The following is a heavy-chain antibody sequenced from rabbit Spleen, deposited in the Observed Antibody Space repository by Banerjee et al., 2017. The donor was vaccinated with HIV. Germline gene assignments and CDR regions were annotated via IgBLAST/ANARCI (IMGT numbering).Heavy chain of an antibody. J-gene: IGHJ3*01. D-gene: IGHD4-1*01. CDR1: GFSFSGSYW. V-gene: IGHV1S40*01. Sequence: QSLEESGGDLVKPGASLTLTCTASGFSFSGSYWICWVRQAPGKGLGWIACIAAGSGGTTYYANWAKGRFTISKTSSTTVTLQMTSLTAADTATYFCARDLDGVIGWNFGWWGQGTLVTVS. CDR3: ARDLDGVIGWNFGW. CDR2: IAAGSGGTT.